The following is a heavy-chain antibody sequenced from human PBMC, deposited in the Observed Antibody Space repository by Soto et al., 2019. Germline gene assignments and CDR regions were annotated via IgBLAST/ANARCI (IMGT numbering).Heavy chain of an antibody. J-gene: IGHJ6*03. D-gene: IGHD3-3*01. V-gene: IGHV3-20*01. CDR1: GFNFDDYG. CDR3: ARVSSYDFWSGYLRDYYYYYYMDV. CDR2: INWNGGST. Sequence: GGSLRLSCAASGFNFDDYGMSWVRQDQGKGLEWVSGINWNGGSTGYADSVKGRFTISRDNAKNSLYLQMNSLRAEDTALYHCARVSSYDFWSGYLRDYYYYYYMDVWVKGTTVTVSS.